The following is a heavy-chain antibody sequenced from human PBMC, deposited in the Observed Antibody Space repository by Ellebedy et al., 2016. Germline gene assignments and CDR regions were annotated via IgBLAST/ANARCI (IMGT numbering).Heavy chain of an antibody. CDR3: TRDGSEWSRDY. V-gene: IGHV3-33*01. CDR2: IWYDGSNK. D-gene: IGHD3-3*01. CDR1: GFTYSNYG. Sequence: GESLKISXAASGFTYSNYGMHWVRQPPGKGLEWVAVIWYDGSNKYYEASVKGRFTISRDNSKNTLHLQMNSLRAEDTAVYYCTRDGSEWSRDYWGQGTLVTVSS. J-gene: IGHJ4*02.